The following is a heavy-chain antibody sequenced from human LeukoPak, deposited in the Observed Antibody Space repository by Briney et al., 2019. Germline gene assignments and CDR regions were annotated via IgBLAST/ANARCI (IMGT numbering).Heavy chain of an antibody. CDR2: IVVGSGNT. CDR3: ARAFHCSTTSCYARGLDY. J-gene: IGHJ4*02. CDR1: GFTFTSSA. D-gene: IGHD2-2*01. Sequence: SVKVSCKASGFTFTSSAMQWVRQARGQRLEWIGWIVVGSGNTNYAQKFQERVTITRDMSTSTAYMELSSLRSEDTAVYYCARAFHCSTTSCYARGLDYWGQGTLVTVSS. V-gene: IGHV1-58*02.